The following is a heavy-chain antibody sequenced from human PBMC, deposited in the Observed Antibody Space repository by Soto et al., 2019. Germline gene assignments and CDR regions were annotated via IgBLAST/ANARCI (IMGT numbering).Heavy chain of an antibody. CDR1: GFTFSSYA. CDR2: ISGSGGST. V-gene: IGHV3-23*01. D-gene: IGHD6-13*01. Sequence: GGSLRLSCAASGFTFSSYAMSWFRQAPGKRLEWVSAISGSGGSTYYADSVKGRFTISRDNSKNTLYLQMNSLRAEDTAVYYCAKDGHRGYSSSWSTAFDIWGQGTMVTVSS. J-gene: IGHJ3*02. CDR3: AKDGHRGYSSSWSTAFDI.